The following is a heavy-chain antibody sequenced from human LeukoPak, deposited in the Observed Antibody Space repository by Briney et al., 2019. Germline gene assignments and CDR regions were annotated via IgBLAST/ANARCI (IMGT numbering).Heavy chain of an antibody. CDR2: ISAYNGNT. D-gene: IGHD3-22*01. Sequence: GASVKVSCKASGYTFTSYGISWVRQAPGQGLESMGWISAYNGNTNYAQKLQGRVTMTTDTSTSTAYMELRSLRSVDTAVYYCARSGYDSREYYYYYMDVWGKGTTVTVSS. CDR3: ARSGYDSREYYYYYMDV. CDR1: GYTFTSYG. V-gene: IGHV1-18*01. J-gene: IGHJ6*03.